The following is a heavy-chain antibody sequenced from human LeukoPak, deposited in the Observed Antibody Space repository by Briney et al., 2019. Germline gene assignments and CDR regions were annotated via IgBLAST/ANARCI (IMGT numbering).Heavy chain of an antibody. D-gene: IGHD3-3*01. CDR1: GFTFDDYA. J-gene: IGHJ4*02. CDR2: ISWNSGSI. Sequence: GGSLRLSCAASGFTFDDYAMHWVRQAPGKGLEWVSGISWNSGSIGYADSVKGRFTISRDNAKNSPYLQMNSLRAEDTALYYCAKDRSSGTFDYWGQGTLVTVSS. V-gene: IGHV3-9*01. CDR3: AKDRSSGTFDY.